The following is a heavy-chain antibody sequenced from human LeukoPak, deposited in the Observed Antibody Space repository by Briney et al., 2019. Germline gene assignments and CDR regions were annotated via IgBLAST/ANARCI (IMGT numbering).Heavy chain of an antibody. Sequence: GGSLRLSCAASGFTFSNYEMNWVRQAPGKGLEWVSYISSSGSTIYYADSVKGRFTISRDNAKNSLYLQMNSLRAEGTAVYYCASGYSSSSPDWGQGTLVTVSS. V-gene: IGHV3-48*03. CDR2: ISSSGSTI. D-gene: IGHD6-13*01. J-gene: IGHJ4*02. CDR1: GFTFSNYE. CDR3: ASGYSSSSPD.